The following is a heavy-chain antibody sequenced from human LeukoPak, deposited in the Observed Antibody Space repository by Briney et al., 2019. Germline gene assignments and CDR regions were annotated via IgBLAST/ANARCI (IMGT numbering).Heavy chain of an antibody. CDR1: GFTFSSYA. CDR3: ASGLDSSGYYYTRGDY. J-gene: IGHJ4*02. Sequence: GRSLRLSCAASGFTFSSYAMHAVRQAPGKGLEWVAVISYDGSNKYYADSVKGRFTISRDNSKSTLYLQMNSMRAEDPAVYYCASGLDSSGYYYTRGDYWGQGTLVTVSS. CDR2: ISYDGSNK. V-gene: IGHV3-30*01. D-gene: IGHD3-22*01.